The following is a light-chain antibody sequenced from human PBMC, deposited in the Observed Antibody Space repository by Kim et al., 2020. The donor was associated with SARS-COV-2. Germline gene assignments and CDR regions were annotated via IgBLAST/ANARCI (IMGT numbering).Light chain of an antibody. CDR2: GKN. Sequence: SSELTQDPAVSVAFGQTVRITCQGDSLRSYYASWYQQKPGQAPVLVIYGKNNRPSGIPDRFSGSSSGNTASLTITGAQAEDEADYYCNSRDSSGNPWVFAAGTLL. J-gene: IGLJ3*02. CDR3: NSRDSSGNPWV. CDR1: SLRSYY. V-gene: IGLV3-19*01.